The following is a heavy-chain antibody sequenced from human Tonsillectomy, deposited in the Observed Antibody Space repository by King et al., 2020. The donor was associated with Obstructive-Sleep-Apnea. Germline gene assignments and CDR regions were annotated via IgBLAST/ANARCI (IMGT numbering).Heavy chain of an antibody. CDR3: VRVDSGHGGAYQYNYGMDV. V-gene: IGHV3-30*04. CDR2: ISNDGSNK. CDR1: GFTFSSYA. D-gene: IGHD5-12*01. J-gene: IGHJ6*02. Sequence: QLVQSGGGVVQSGRSLRLSCAASGFTFSSYAMHWVRQAPGKGLEWVAGISNDGSNKYYTDSVKGRFTVSRDNSKNTLYVQMNSLRVEDTAVFYCVRVDSGHGGAYQYNYGMDVWGQGTTVTVSS.